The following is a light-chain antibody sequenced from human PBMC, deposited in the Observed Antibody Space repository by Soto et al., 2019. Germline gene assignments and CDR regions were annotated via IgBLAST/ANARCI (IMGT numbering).Light chain of an antibody. CDR1: QSVSSY. CDR3: QQRSNWPPYT. J-gene: IGKJ2*01. CDR2: DAS. V-gene: IGKV3-11*01. Sequence: EIVLTQSPATLSLSPGERATLSCRASQSVSSYLAWYQQKPGQVPRLLIYDASNRATGIPARFSGSGSGTDFTLTISSLEPEDFEVYYCQQRSNWPPYTFGQGTKLEIK.